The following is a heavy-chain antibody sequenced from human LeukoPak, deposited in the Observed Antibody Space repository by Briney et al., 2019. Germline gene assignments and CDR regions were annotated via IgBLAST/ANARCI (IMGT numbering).Heavy chain of an antibody. CDR1: GYTFTSYG. D-gene: IGHD3-10*02. Sequence: ASVKVSCKASGYTFTSYGISWVRQAPGQGLEWMGWISAYNGNTNYAPKLQGRVTMTTDTSTSTAYMELRSLRSDDTAVYYCARDVLPYCYYGMDVWGQGTTVTVSS. J-gene: IGHJ6*02. CDR2: ISAYNGNT. V-gene: IGHV1-18*01. CDR3: ARDVLPYCYYGMDV.